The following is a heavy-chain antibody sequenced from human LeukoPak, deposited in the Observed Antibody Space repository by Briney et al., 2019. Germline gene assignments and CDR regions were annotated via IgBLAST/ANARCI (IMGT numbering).Heavy chain of an antibody. Sequence: PSETLSLTCAVSGYSISSSNWWGWIRQPPGKGLEWIGYIYYSGSIYYNPSLKSRVTMSVDTSKNQFSLKLSSVTAVDTAVYYCARISYYGAGGVFDPWGQGTLVTASS. V-gene: IGHV4-28*05. D-gene: IGHD3-16*01. J-gene: IGHJ5*02. CDR1: GYSISSSNW. CDR2: IYYSGSI. CDR3: ARISYYGAGGVFDP.